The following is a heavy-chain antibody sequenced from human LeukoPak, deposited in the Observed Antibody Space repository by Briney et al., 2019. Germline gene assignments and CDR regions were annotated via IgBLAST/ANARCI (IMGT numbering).Heavy chain of an antibody. CDR2: ISGSGGST. CDR3: AKLGRSDKSKFDY. Sequence: GGSLRLSCAASGFTFSSYALSWVRQGPGKGLEWVSAISGSGGSTYYADSVKGRFTISRDNSKNTLYLQMNSLRPEDTAVYYCAKLGRSDKSKFDYWGQGTLVTVSS. D-gene: IGHD3-16*01. J-gene: IGHJ4*02. V-gene: IGHV3-23*01. CDR1: GFTFSSYA.